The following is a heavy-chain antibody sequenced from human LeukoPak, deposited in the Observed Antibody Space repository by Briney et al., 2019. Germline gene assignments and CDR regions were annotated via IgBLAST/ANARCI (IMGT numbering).Heavy chain of an antibody. CDR2: IYYSGST. CDR1: GGSISSSSYY. CDR3: ARGTVLRFSEWPPYDAFDI. Sequence: SETLSLTCTVSGGSISSSSYYWGWIRQPPGKGLEWIGSIYYSGSTYYNPSLKSRVTISVDTSKNQFSLKLSSVTAADTAVYYCARGTVLRFSEWPPYDAFDIWGQGTMVTVSS. D-gene: IGHD3-3*01. J-gene: IGHJ3*02. V-gene: IGHV4-39*01.